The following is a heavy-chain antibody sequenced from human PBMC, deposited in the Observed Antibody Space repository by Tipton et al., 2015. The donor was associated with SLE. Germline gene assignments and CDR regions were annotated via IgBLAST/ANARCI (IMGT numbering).Heavy chain of an antibody. CDR2: IYHSGST. CDR1: GYSISSGYY. D-gene: IGHD7-27*01. CDR3: ARDIEAPGDFLYFDY. J-gene: IGHJ4*02. Sequence: TLSLTCAVSGYSISSGYYWGWIRQPPGKGLEWIGSIYHSGSTYYNPSLKSRVTISVDTSKNHFSLKLTSVIAADTAVYYCARDIEAPGDFLYFDYWGQGTLVAVSS. V-gene: IGHV4-38-2*02.